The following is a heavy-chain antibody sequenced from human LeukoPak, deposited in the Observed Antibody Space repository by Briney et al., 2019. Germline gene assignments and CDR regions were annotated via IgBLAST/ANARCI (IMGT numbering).Heavy chain of an antibody. J-gene: IGHJ4*02. V-gene: IGHV3-23*01. CDR3: AKDNYYDSSGYYSSWYYFDY. CDR1: GFTFSSYA. CDR2: ISGSGSST. D-gene: IGHD3-22*01. Sequence: PGGSLRLSCAASGFTFSSYAMSWVRQAPGKGLEWVSAISGSGSSTYYADSVKGRFTISRDNSKNTLYLQMNSLRAEDTAVYYCAKDNYYDSSGYYSSWYYFDYWGQGTLVTVSS.